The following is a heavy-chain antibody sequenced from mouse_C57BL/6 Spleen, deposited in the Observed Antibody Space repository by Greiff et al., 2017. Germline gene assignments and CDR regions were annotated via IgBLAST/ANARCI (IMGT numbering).Heavy chain of an antibody. J-gene: IGHJ2*01. CDR1: GYAFTNYL. CDR2: INPGSGGT. Sequence: QVQLQQSGAELVRPGPSVKVSCKASGYAFTNYLIEWVKQRPGQGLEWIGVINPGSGGTNYNEKFKGKATLTADKSSSTAYMQLSSLTSEDSAVYFCARWDYYSNFFDYWGQGTTLTVSS. D-gene: IGHD2-5*01. CDR3: ARWDYYSNFFDY. V-gene: IGHV1-54*01.